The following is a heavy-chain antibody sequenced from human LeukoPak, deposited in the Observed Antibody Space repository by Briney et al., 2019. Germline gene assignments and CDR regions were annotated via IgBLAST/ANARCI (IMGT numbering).Heavy chain of an antibody. CDR1: GYTFTSYG. Sequence: ASVKVSCKASGYTFTSYGISCVREAPGQGLEGMGWISAYIGNTNYAQKLQGRVTMTTDTSTSTAYMELRSLRSDDTAVYYCARCLGYCSSTSCYVGRCFDYWGQGTLVTVSS. V-gene: IGHV1-18*01. CDR2: ISAYIGNT. D-gene: IGHD2-2*01. CDR3: ARCLGYCSSTSCYVGRCFDY. J-gene: IGHJ4*02.